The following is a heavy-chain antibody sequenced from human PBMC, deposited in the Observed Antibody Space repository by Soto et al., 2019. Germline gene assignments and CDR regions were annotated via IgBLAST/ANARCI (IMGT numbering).Heavy chain of an antibody. CDR2: IGRTGDNT. D-gene: IGHD2-2*02. J-gene: IGHJ6*02. CDR1: GFPLSSYT. V-gene: IGHV3-23*01. CDR3: VKDIHYYAMDV. Sequence: EGSLNRSCAASGFPLSSYTMGWVRQAPGKGLYWVSVIGRTGDNTYYADSVKGRFTISRDNSKNTLYLQMNSLRAEDTAVYYCVKDIHYYAMDVWGQGTTVTVSS.